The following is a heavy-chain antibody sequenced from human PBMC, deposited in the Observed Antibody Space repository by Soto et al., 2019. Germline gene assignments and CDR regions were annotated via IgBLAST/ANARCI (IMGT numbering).Heavy chain of an antibody. CDR1: GGSFSGYY. CDR2: INHSGST. CDR3: ARGGRYSSGGGWYMDV. Sequence: PSETLSLTCAVYGGSFSGYYWSWIRQPPGKGLEWIGEINHSGSTNYNPSLKSRVTISVDTSKNQFSLKLSSVTAADTAVYYCARGGRYSSGGGWYMDVWGKGTTVTVSS. J-gene: IGHJ6*03. V-gene: IGHV4-34*01. D-gene: IGHD6-19*01.